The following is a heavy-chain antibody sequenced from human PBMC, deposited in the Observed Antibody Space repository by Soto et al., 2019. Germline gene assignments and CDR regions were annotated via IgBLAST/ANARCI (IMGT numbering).Heavy chain of an antibody. CDR2: ISSSSSYI. Sequence: EVQIVESGGGLVKPGGSLRLSCAASGFTFSSYSMNWVRQAPGKGLEWVSSISSSSSYIYYADSVKGRFTISRDNAKNSLYLQMNILRAENTAVYYCARDGPNSGRYVEGIDYWGQGTLVTVSS. CDR1: GFTFSSYS. V-gene: IGHV3-21*01. J-gene: IGHJ4*02. D-gene: IGHD1-26*01. CDR3: ARDGPNSGRYVEGIDY.